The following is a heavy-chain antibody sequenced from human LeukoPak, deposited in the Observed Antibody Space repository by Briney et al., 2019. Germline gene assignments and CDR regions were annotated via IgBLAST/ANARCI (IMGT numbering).Heavy chain of an antibody. CDR3: VRGLDYFDY. V-gene: IGHV3-23*01. Sequence: PGGSLRLSCAASSSYAMSWVRQAPGKGLEWDSAMSSSGYHTYYADSVKGRFTISGDNSKNTLHLQMNSLRAEDTAVYYCVRGLDYFDYWGQGTLVTVSS. CDR1: SSYA. CDR2: MSSSGYHT. J-gene: IGHJ4*02. D-gene: IGHD6-6*01.